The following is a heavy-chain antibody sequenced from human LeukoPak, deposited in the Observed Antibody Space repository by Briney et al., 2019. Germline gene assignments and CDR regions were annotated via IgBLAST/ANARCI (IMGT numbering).Heavy chain of an antibody. D-gene: IGHD3-3*01. CDR2: INPNSGGT. Sequence: VASVKVSCKASGYTFSDYFIHWVRQAPGQGLEWMGWINPNSGGTNYAQKFQGRVTMTRDTSISTAYMELSRLRSDDTAVYYCARKLRPRVSNWFDPWGQGTLVTVSS. CDR3: ARKLRPRVSNWFDP. J-gene: IGHJ5*02. V-gene: IGHV1-2*02. CDR1: GYTFSDYF.